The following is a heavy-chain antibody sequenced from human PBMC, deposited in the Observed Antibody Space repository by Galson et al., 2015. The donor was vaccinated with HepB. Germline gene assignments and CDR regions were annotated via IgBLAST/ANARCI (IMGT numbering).Heavy chain of an antibody. Sequence: SLRLSCAASGFTFSSYSMNWIRQAPGKGLEWVSYISSSSSTIYYADSVKGRFTISRDNAKNSLYLQMNSLRAEDTAVYYCASGGYQPTFDYWGQGTLVTVSS. J-gene: IGHJ4*02. D-gene: IGHD2-2*01. CDR2: ISSSSSTI. CDR1: GFTFSSYS. CDR3: ASGGYQPTFDY. V-gene: IGHV3-48*04.